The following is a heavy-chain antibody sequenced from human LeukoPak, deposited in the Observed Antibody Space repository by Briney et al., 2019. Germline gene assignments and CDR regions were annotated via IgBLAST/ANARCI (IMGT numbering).Heavy chain of an antibody. J-gene: IGHJ4*02. Sequence: GGPLRLSCTASGFTVSGNYMNRVRQAPGKGLEWVSVVYTDGNIYYADSVKGRFTISKDNSKNTVDLLMHSVTAEDTALYYCARGRFGDPLNCWGQGTLVTVSS. CDR2: VYTDGNI. D-gene: IGHD3-10*01. V-gene: IGHV3-53*01. CDR1: GFTVSGNY. CDR3: ARGRFGDPLNC.